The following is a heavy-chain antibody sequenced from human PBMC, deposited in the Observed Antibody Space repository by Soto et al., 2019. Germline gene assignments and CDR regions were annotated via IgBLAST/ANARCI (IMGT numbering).Heavy chain of an antibody. J-gene: IGHJ6*02. D-gene: IGHD5-12*01. Sequence: EVQLLESGGGLVQPGGSLRLSCAASGFTFSSYAMSWVRQAPGKGLEWVSAISGSGGSTYYADSVKGRFTISRDNSKNTLYLQMNSLRAEDTAVYYCAKAKWHLDYYYYGMDVWGQGTTVTVSS. CDR3: AKAKWHLDYYYYGMDV. CDR2: ISGSGGST. CDR1: GFTFSSYA. V-gene: IGHV3-23*01.